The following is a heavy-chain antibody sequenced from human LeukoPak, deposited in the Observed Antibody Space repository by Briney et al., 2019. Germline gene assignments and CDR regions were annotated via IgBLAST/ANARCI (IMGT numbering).Heavy chain of an antibody. CDR2: IWYDGSNK. CDR1: GFTFSSYG. Sequence: GRSLRLSCAASGFTFSSYGIHWVRQAPGKGLEWVAVIWYDGSNKYYVDSVKGRFTISRDNSKNTLYLQMNSLRAEDTAVYYCGRGYYGDYGYGMDVWGQGTTVTVSS. CDR3: GRGYYGDYGYGMDV. J-gene: IGHJ6*02. V-gene: IGHV3-33*01. D-gene: IGHD4-17*01.